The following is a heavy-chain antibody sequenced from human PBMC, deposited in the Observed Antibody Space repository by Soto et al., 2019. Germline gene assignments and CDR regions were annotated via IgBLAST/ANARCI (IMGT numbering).Heavy chain of an antibody. Sequence: QAQLAQSGAEVKKPGASVNISCKASGYTFTNYGFIWVRQAPGHGLEWVGWNSPDNGKTDYAQKFQGRVTMTRDNPTSTAYMELRSLRSDDTAVYYCARDIYGGNCCDAFDIWGQGTMVTVSS. J-gene: IGHJ3*02. CDR1: GYTFTNYG. CDR3: ARDIYGGNCCDAFDI. D-gene: IGHD2-15*01. CDR2: NSPDNGKT. V-gene: IGHV1-18*01.